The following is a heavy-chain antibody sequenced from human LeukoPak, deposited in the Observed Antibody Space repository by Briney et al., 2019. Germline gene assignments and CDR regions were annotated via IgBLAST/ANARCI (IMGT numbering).Heavy chain of an antibody. J-gene: IGHJ4*03. Sequence: SETLSLTCAVYGGSFRDYYWGWIRQPPGKGLEWIGEINHSGSTNYNPSLKGRVTISLDTSKNQFSLKLTSVTAADTAVYYCAKAPYLSSGSWGQGILVAVSS. CDR3: AKAPYLSSGS. D-gene: IGHD3-22*01. CDR1: GGSFRDYY. V-gene: IGHV4-34*01. CDR2: INHSGST.